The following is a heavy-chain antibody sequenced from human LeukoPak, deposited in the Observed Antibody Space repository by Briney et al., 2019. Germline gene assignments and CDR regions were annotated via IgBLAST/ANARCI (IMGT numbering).Heavy chain of an antibody. CDR3: ARDLAWGAFDY. Sequence: PGGSLRLSCAASGFTFSNYGMSWVRQAPGKGLVWVSGISGSGGSSYYADSVKGRFTISRDDSKSTLSLQMNSLRVEDTAVYYCARDLAWGAFDYWGQGTLVSVSS. J-gene: IGHJ4*02. CDR2: ISGSGGSS. V-gene: IGHV3-23*01. CDR1: GFTFSNYG. D-gene: IGHD7-27*01.